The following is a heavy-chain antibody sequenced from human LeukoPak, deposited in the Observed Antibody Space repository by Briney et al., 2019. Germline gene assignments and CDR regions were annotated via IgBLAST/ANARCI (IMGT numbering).Heavy chain of an antibody. D-gene: IGHD3-10*01. V-gene: IGHV3-11*03. CDR3: ASPVRG. J-gene: IGHJ4*02. CDR2: ISGSSGNI. CDR1: GFTFGDYY. Sequence: GGSLRLSCTASGFTFGDYYMSWIRQAPGKGLEWVSYISGSSGNINYADSVKGRFTISRDNAKNSLYLQMDSLRDEDTAVYYCASPVRGWGQGALVTVSS.